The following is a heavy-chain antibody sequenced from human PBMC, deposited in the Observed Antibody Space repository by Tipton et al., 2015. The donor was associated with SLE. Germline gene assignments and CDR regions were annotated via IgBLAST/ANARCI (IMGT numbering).Heavy chain of an antibody. CDR2: ISAYNGNT. D-gene: IGHD3-22*01. J-gene: IGHJ6*02. CDR3: AMRVVSLYYYGMDG. Sequence: QSGPEVKKPGASVKVSCKASGYTFTSYGISWVRQAPGQGLEWMGWISAYNGNTNYAQKLQGRVTMTTDTSTSTAYMELRSLRSDDTAVYYGAMRVVSLYYYGMDGWGQGTTVTVSS. V-gene: IGHV1-18*01. CDR1: GYTFTSYG.